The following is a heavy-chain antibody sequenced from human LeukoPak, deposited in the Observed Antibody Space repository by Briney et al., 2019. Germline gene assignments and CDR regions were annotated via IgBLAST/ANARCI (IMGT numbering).Heavy chain of an antibody. CDR2: IKKKADEGAI. D-gene: IGHD3-22*01. CDR3: TPSTYYSDSVLYFH. V-gene: IGHV3-15*01. CDR1: GFTFGNTW. J-gene: IGHJ4*02. Sequence: GGSLSLSCAVSGFTFGNTWVGWVRPAPGKGLEWVGCIKKKADEGAIDYAAPVNDRFPISRDDSQTTLYLQMNSLRTEDTAVYYCTPSTYYSDSVLYFHWGQGTLVTVSS.